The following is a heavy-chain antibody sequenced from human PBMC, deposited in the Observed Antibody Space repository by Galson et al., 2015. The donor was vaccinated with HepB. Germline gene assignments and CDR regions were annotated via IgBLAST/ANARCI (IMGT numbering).Heavy chain of an antibody. V-gene: IGHV3-30*04. J-gene: IGHJ4*02. Sequence: SLRLSCAASGFTFSSYAMHWVRQAPGKGLEWVAVISYDGSNKYYADSVKGRFTISRDNSKNTLYLQMNSLRAEDTAVYYCARGGYGYGSGSALDYWGQGTLVTVSS. D-gene: IGHD3-10*01. CDR1: GFTFSSYA. CDR3: ARGGYGYGSGSALDY. CDR2: ISYDGSNK.